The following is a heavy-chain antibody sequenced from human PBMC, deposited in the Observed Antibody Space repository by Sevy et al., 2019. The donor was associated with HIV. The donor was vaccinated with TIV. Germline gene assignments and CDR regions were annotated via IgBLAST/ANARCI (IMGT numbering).Heavy chain of an antibody. CDR3: AKDAYDSSGYYYVNFDY. CDR1: GFTFSSYA. D-gene: IGHD3-22*01. CDR2: ISGSGGST. Sequence: GGSLRLSCAASGFTFSSYAMSWVRQAPGKGLEWVSAISGSGGSTYYADSVKGRFTISRDNSKNTLYLQMNSLRAEDTAVYYSAKDAYDSSGYYYVNFDYWGQGTLVTVSS. J-gene: IGHJ4*02. V-gene: IGHV3-23*01.